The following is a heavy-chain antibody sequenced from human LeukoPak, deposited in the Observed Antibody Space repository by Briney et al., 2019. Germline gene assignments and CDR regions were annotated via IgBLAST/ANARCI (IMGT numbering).Heavy chain of an antibody. J-gene: IGHJ4*02. Sequence: GGSLRLSCAASGFTFSNYAMHWVRQAPGKGLEWVAVISYDGSNKYYADSVKGRFTISRDNSKNTLYLQMNSLRAEDTAVYYCARSPHYYYDSSGRYFYYWGQGTLVTVSS. CDR2: ISYDGSNK. V-gene: IGHV3-30*04. CDR1: GFTFSNYA. D-gene: IGHD3-22*01. CDR3: ARSPHYYYDSSGRYFYY.